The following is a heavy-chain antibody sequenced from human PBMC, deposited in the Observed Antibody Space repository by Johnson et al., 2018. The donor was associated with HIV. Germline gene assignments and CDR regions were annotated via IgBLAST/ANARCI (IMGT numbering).Heavy chain of an antibody. V-gene: IGHV3-33*06. CDR1: GFTFSNYG. CDR2: LWFDGSNQ. Sequence: VQLVESGGGVVQPGRSLRLSCAASGFTFSNYGMDWVRQAPGKGLEWVAVLWFDGSNQFYADSVKGRFTISRANSKNTLFLEMNSLRAEDTAVYYCAKARDATRQTDALDVWGQGTMVTVSS. CDR3: AKARDATRQTDALDV. J-gene: IGHJ3*01.